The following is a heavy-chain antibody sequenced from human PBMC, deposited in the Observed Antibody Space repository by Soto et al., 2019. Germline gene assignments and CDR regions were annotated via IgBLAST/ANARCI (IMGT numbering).Heavy chain of an antibody. CDR3: ARVPDV. J-gene: IGHJ6*02. CDR1: GGSISSGGYS. V-gene: IGHV4-30-2*01. CDR2: IYHSGST. Sequence: QLQLQESGSGLVKPSQTLSLTCAVSGGSISSGGYSWTWIRQPPGKGLEWIGYIYHSGSTYYNPALXRXXPISVDMSKNKFSLKLNSVTAADTAVYCCARVPDVWGQGTTVTVSS.